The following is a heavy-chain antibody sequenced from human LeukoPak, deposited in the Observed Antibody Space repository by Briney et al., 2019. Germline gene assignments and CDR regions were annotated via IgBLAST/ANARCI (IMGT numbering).Heavy chain of an antibody. CDR3: AKNGDRGAYCSGGTCYPYYYYYMDV. Sequence: PGGSLRLSCAASGLTFSSYGMSWVRQAPGRGLGWVSAISTTGGTTYYADSVRGRFTISRDNSRNTLYLQMNSLRAEDTAIYYCAKNGDRGAYCSGGTCYPYYYYYMDVWGKGTTVTISS. J-gene: IGHJ6*03. CDR1: GLTFSSYG. D-gene: IGHD2-15*01. V-gene: IGHV3-23*01. CDR2: ISTTGGTT.